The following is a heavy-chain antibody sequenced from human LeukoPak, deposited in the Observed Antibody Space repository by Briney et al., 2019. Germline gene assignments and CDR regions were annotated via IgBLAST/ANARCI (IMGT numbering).Heavy chain of an antibody. J-gene: IGHJ6*02. D-gene: IGHD3-16*01. V-gene: IGHV3-33*01. CDR2: IWYDGSNK. CDR1: GYTLTELS. CDR3: AREIGGPYYYGMDV. Sequence: SCKVSGYTLTELSMHWVRQAPGKGLEWVAVIWYDGSNKYYADSVKGRFTISRDNSKNTLYLQMNSLRAEDTAVYYCAREIGGPYYYGMDVWGQGTTVTVSS.